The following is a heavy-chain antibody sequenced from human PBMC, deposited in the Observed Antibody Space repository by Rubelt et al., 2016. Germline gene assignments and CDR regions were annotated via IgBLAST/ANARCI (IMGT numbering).Heavy chain of an antibody. CDR3: ARSPSSRGVY. V-gene: IGHV4-39*01. CDR1: GCSISSSSYY. J-gene: IGHJ4*02. CDR2: IYYSGST. D-gene: IGHD6-6*01. Sequence: QVQLQESGPGLVKPSETLSLTCTVSGCSISSSSYYWGWIRQPPGKGLEWIGSIYYSGSTYYNPSLKSRVTISVDTSKNQVSRKLSSVTAADTAVYYCARSPSSRGVYWGQGTLVTVSS.